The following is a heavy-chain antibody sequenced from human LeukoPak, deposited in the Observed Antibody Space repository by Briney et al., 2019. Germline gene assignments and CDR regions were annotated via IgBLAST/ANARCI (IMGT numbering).Heavy chain of an antibody. CDR1: GYTFTSYY. CDR2: INPSGGST. CDR3: ARDWVRSGSYYTKKYWYFDL. D-gene: IGHD1-26*01. V-gene: IGHV1-46*01. J-gene: IGHJ2*01. Sequence: ASVKVSCKASGYTFTSYYMHWVRQAPGQGLEWMGIINPSGGSTSYAQKFQGRVTMTRDMSTSTVYMELRSLRSDDTAVYYCARDWVRSGSYYTKKYWYFDLWGRGTLVTVSS.